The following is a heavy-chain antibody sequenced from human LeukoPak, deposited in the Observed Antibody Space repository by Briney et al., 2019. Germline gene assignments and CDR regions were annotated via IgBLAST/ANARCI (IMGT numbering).Heavy chain of an antibody. Sequence: ASVKVSCKASDSTFTGYSIHWVRQAPGQGLEWMGRINPNSGGTNYAQRFQGRVTMTRDTSISTVYIELSTLTSGDTAVYFCARTRSAWTMGDYWGQGTLVTV. J-gene: IGHJ4*02. CDR1: DSTFTGYS. CDR2: INPNSGGT. CDR3: ARTRSAWTMGDY. D-gene: IGHD1-1*01. V-gene: IGHV1-2*06.